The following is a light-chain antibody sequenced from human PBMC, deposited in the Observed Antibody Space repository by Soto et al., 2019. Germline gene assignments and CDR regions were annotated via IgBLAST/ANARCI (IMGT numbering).Light chain of an antibody. CDR2: VAS. CDR3: QQYNSYV. J-gene: IGKJ3*01. Sequence: EVVLTQSPGTLSLSPGERATLSCRASQSVSSNYLAWYQQKPGQAPRLLIYVASSRATGIPDRFSGSGSGTNFTLTISSLQPEDFATYYCQQYNSYVFGPGTKVDIK. V-gene: IGKV3-20*01. CDR1: QSVSSNY.